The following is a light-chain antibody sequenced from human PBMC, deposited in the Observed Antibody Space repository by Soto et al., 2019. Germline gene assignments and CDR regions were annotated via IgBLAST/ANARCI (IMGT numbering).Light chain of an antibody. CDR3: CSYAGSSTWHVV. J-gene: IGLJ2*01. V-gene: IGLV2-23*01. CDR1: SSDVGSYNL. CDR2: EGS. Sequence: QPASVSGSPGQSITISCTGTSSDVGSYNLVSWYQQHPGKAPKLMIYEGSKRPSGVSNRFSGSKSGNTASLTISGLQAEDEADYYYCSYAGSSTWHVVFGGGTKVTVL.